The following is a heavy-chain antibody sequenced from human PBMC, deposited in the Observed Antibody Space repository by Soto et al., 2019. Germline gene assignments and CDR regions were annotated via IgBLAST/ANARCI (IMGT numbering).Heavy chain of an antibody. V-gene: IGHV1-69*06. CDR2: IIPSFATG. J-gene: IGHJ6*02. Sequence: QVQLVQSGAEVKKPGSSVKVSCKASGGTFGNSAISWVRQAPGQGLEWMGGIIPSFATGNSAPEFQGRLTITADKSTTTAYMELSSLRSEDTAVYYCARSYYGSGSHWFYGMDVWGQGTTVTVSS. CDR1: GGTFGNSA. CDR3: ARSYYGSGSHWFYGMDV. D-gene: IGHD3-10*01.